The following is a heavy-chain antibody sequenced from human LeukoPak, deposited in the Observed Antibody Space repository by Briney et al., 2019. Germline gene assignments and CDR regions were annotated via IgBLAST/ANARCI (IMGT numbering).Heavy chain of an antibody. V-gene: IGHV3-23*01. CDR1: GFTFSSYA. D-gene: IGHD2-15*01. Sequence: GGSLRLSCAASGFTFSSYAMSWVRQAPGKGLEWVSSIGGSGGSTYYADPVKGRFTISRDNSKNTLYLQMNSLRAEDTAVYYCAKVETVAAATLRGFDYWGQGTLVTVSS. CDR3: AKVETVAAATLRGFDY. CDR2: IGGSGGST. J-gene: IGHJ4*02.